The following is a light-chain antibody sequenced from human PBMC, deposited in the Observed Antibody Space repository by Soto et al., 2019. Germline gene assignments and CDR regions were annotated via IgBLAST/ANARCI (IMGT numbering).Light chain of an antibody. CDR1: QSLLYSSNNKNY. V-gene: IGKV4-1*01. CDR2: WAS. J-gene: IGKJ1*01. Sequence: DIVMTQSPDSLAVSLGEGATINCKSSQSLLYSSNNKNYLTWYQQKPGQPPKLLIYWASTREFGVPDRFSGSGSGTDFTLTISSLQAEHVAVYYRQQNYHTRCTFVQGTKVDIK. CDR3: QQNYHTRCT.